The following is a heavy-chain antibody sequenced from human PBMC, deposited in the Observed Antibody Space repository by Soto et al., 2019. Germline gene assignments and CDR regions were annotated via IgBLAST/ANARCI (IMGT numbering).Heavy chain of an antibody. J-gene: IGHJ6*03. Sequence: QVQLVQSGAEVKRPGASVKVSCKASGYSFTSYGISWVRQAPGQGLEWMGWISGYNGHPTYAQKVQDRVTMTTDTSTSTAYVELRSLRSDDTTVYYCARRVYDDLYDMDVWGKGTTVTVSS. CDR3: ARRVYDDLYDMDV. V-gene: IGHV1-18*01. CDR1: GYSFTSYG. D-gene: IGHD3-3*01. CDR2: ISGYNGHP.